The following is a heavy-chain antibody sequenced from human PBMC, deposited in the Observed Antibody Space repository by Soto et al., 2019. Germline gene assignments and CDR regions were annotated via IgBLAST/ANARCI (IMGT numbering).Heavy chain of an antibody. CDR1: GFTFSSYA. D-gene: IGHD3-10*01. CDR2: ISGSGGST. CDR3: AKDGYGSGSYYYGMDV. J-gene: IGHJ6*02. Sequence: GGSLRLSCAASGFTFSSYAMSWVRQAPGKALEWVSAISGSGGSTYYADSVKGRFTISRDNSKNTLYLQMNSLRAEDTAVYYCAKDGYGSGSYYYGMDVWGQGTTVTVSS. V-gene: IGHV3-23*01.